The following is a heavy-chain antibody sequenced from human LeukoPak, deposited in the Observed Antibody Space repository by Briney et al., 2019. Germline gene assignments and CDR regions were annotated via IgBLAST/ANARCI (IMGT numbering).Heavy chain of an antibody. J-gene: IGHJ5*02. Sequence: GGSLRLSCAASGFTFSSYAMSWVRQAPGKGLEWVSAISGSGGSTYYADSVKGRFTISRDNSKNTLYLQMNSLRAEDTAVYYWEKDSSSWYLYNGSAPGAREPLVPFP. CDR3: EKDSSSWYLYNGSAP. CDR2: ISGSGGST. CDR1: GFTFSSYA. D-gene: IGHD6-13*01. V-gene: IGHV3-23*01.